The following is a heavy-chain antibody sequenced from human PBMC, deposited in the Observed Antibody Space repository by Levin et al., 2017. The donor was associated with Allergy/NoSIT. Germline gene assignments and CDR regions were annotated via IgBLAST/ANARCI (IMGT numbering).Heavy chain of an antibody. CDR1: GFTFDDYA. J-gene: IGHJ4*02. Sequence: SLKISCAASGFTFDDYAMHWVRQAPGKGLEWVSGISWNSGSIGYADSVKGRFTISRDNAKNSLYLQMNSLRAEDTALYYCAKVGLGYYDSSGYYDYWGQGTLVTVSS. V-gene: IGHV3-9*01. CDR2: ISWNSGSI. CDR3: AKVGLGYYDSSGYYDY. D-gene: IGHD3-22*01.